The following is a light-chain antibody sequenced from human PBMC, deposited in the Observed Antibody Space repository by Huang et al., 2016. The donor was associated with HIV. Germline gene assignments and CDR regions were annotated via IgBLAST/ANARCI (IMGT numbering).Light chain of an antibody. Sequence: EIVLTQSPGTLSLSPGGRATLSCRASQSVSVTYLAWYQQKPGQAPRLLIDGTAIRATGIPDRFSGSGSATDITLTISRLEPEDFAVYYCQQYGTSPPSLTFGGGTKVEIK. CDR2: GTA. CDR3: QQYGTSPPSLT. CDR1: QSVSVTY. V-gene: IGKV3-20*01. J-gene: IGKJ4*01.